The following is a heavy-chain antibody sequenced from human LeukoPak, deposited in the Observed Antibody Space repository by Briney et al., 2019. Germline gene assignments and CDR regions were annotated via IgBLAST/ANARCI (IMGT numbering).Heavy chain of an antibody. CDR1: GFIFTTYW. V-gene: IGHV3-7*01. Sequence: GGSLRLSCEGSGVASGFIFTTYWMSWIRQAPGKGPEWVANIKEDGSEKYYVDSVKGRFTISRDNSKNTLYLQMNNLRTEDTAVYYCARDLQGLYYYYGMNVWGQGTPVTVSS. CDR2: IKEDGSEK. CDR3: ARDLQGLYYYYGMNV. J-gene: IGHJ6*02.